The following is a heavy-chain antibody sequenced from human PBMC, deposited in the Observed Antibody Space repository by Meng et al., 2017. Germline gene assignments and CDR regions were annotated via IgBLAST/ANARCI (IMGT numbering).Heavy chain of an antibody. CDR3: AHSYGSNFDY. CDR1: GFALCTGRLG. CDR2: IYWDDDK. Sequence: LNAFVPRRSDPTPPISLACSCSGFALCTGRLGVAWIRQPPEKALEWLSLIYWDDDKRYSPSLKSRLTITKDTSKNQVVLTMTNMDPVDTATYYCAHSYGSNFDYWGQGTLVTVSS. J-gene: IGHJ4*02. V-gene: IGHV2-5*02. D-gene: IGHD3-10*01.